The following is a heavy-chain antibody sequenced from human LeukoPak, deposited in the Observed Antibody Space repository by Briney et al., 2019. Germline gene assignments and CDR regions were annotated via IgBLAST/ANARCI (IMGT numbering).Heavy chain of an antibody. V-gene: IGHV3-11*04. Sequence: GGSLRLSCAASGFTFSDYYMSWIRQAPGKGLEWVSYISSSGSTIYYADSVKGRFTISRDNAKNSLYLQMNSLRAEDTAVYYCARDLEEGCSSTSCYAGNFDYWGQGTLVTVSS. CDR3: ARDLEEGCSSTSCYAGNFDY. J-gene: IGHJ4*02. CDR1: GFTFSDYY. CDR2: ISSSGSTI. D-gene: IGHD2-2*01.